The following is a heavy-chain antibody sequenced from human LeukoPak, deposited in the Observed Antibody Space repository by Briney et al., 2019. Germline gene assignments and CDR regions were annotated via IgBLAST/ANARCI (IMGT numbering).Heavy chain of an antibody. CDR3: ARDTSIEGATVLIY. V-gene: IGHV1-46*01. CDR1: GYTFTSYY. D-gene: IGHD1-26*01. Sequence: GASVKVSCKASGYTFTSYYMHWVRQAPGQGLEWMGIINPNSGSTSYAQKFQGRVTMTRDMSTSTAYMELSRLRSEDTAVYYCARDTSIEGATVLIYWGQGTLVTVSS. CDR2: INPNSGST. J-gene: IGHJ4*02.